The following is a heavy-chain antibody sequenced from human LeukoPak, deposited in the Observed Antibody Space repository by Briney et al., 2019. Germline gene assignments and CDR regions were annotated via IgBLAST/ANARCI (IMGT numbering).Heavy chain of an antibody. CDR2: IYTSGST. CDR3: ARASYSYDINGWVPFDY. D-gene: IGHD3-22*01. CDR1: GGSISSYY. J-gene: IGHJ4*02. Sequence: SETLSLTCTVSGGSISSYYWSWIRQPAGKGLEWIGRIYTSGSTTYNPSLKSRVTISGDTSENQFSLRLSSVTAADTAVYYCARASYSYDINGWVPFDYWGQGTLVTVSS. V-gene: IGHV4-4*07.